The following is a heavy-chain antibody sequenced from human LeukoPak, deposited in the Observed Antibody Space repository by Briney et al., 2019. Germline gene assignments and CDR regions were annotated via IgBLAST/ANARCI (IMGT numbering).Heavy chain of an antibody. CDR3: ARGDRYSGYDYPSY. V-gene: IGHV1-2*02. D-gene: IGHD5-12*01. CDR2: INPNSGGT. CDR1: GYTFTGYY. J-gene: IGHJ4*02. Sequence: ASVKVSCKASGYTFTGYYTHWVRQAPGQGLEWMGWINPNSGGTNYAQKFQGRVTMTRDTSISTAYMELSRLRSDDTAVYCCARGDRYSGYDYPSYWGQGTLVTVSS.